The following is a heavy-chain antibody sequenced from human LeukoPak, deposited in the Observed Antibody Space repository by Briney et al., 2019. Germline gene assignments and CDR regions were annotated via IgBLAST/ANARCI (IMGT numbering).Heavy chain of an antibody. CDR1: GYTFTSHY. D-gene: IGHD2-2*01. Sequence: ASVKVSCKASGYTFTSHYMHWVRQAPGQGLEWMGIINPSGGSTNYAQKFQGRVTMTRDTSTSTVYMELSSLRSEDTAVYYCARGPGVNIVVVPAAIFDWFDPWGQGTLVTVSS. CDR2: INPSGGST. V-gene: IGHV1-46*01. CDR3: ARGPGVNIVVVPAAIFDWFDP. J-gene: IGHJ5*02.